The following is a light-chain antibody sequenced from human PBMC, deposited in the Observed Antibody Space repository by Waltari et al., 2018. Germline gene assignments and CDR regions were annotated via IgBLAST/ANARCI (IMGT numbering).Light chain of an antibody. CDR1: SSDVGGYNL. CDR2: EVS. J-gene: IGLJ3*02. CDR3: TSYITTRGDWV. Sequence: QSALTQPASVSGSPGQSIPLSCPGTSSDVGGYNLVPWHQQHPGKAPNLIIYEVSNRPSGVSNRFSGSKSGNTASLTISGLQAEDEADYYCTSYITTRGDWVFGGGTKLTVL. V-gene: IGLV2-14*01.